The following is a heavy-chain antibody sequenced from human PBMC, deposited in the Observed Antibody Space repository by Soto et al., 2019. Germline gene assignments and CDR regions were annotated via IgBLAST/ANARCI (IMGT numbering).Heavy chain of an antibody. Sequence: EVQLVESGGGFVEPGGSLRLSCVGSGLTLSHSWMTWVRQAPWKGLEWVGGIKTKVEGGTMDYAAPVKGRFYVSRDDSENTFYLHMSSPHSEDTAIYYCVADLPGVRTNWVFDYWGQGTLVTVSS. CDR2: IKTKVEGGTM. D-gene: IGHD7-27*01. J-gene: IGHJ4*02. CDR1: GLTLSHSW. CDR3: VADLPGVRTNWVFDY. V-gene: IGHV3-15*07.